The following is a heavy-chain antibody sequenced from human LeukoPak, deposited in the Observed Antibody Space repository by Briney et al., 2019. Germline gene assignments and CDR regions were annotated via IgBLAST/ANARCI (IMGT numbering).Heavy chain of an antibody. CDR1: GFTFSDTW. V-gene: IGHV3-74*01. Sequence: GGSLRLSCAAPGFTFSDTWMHWVRQAPGEGLVWVSRIRSDGSDTRYAESVKGRFTISRDNAKNTLYLQMNSLRAEDTAVYYCARDWFHAIDYWGQGTLVTVSS. CDR3: ARDWFHAIDY. D-gene: IGHD2/OR15-2a*01. J-gene: IGHJ4*02. CDR2: IRSDGSDT.